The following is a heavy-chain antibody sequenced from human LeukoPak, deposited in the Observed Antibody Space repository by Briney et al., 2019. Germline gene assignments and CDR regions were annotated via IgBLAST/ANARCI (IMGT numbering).Heavy chain of an antibody. CDR2: IYYSGST. CDR1: GGSISSYY. V-gene: IGHV4-59*01. J-gene: IGHJ4*02. D-gene: IGHD5-18*01. CDR3: ARRLWAGNFDY. Sequence: SETLSLTCTVSGGSISSYYWSWIRQPPGKGLEWIGYIYYSGSTNYNPSLKSRVTISVDTSKNQFSLKLSSVTAADTAVYYCARRLWAGNFDYWGQGTLVTVSS.